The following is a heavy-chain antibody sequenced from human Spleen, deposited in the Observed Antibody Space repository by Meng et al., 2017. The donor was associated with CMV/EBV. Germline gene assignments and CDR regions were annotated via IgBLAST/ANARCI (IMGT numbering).Heavy chain of an antibody. CDR3: ARSYRETGPRGHFQL. D-gene: IGHD3-10*01. Sequence: SGYTFTSYYVHWVRQAPGQGLEWMGWINPDSGNTGYAQKFQGRVAITRDTSISTAYMELSSLGSDDTAAYYCARSYRETGPRGHFQLWGQGTLVTVSS. CDR1: GYTFTSYY. CDR2: INPDSGNT. V-gene: IGHV1-8*01. J-gene: IGHJ1*01.